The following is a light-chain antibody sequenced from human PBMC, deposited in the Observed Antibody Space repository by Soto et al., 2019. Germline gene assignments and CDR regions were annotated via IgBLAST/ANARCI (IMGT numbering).Light chain of an antibody. Sequence: EIVMTQSPATLSVSPGERATLSCRASQSVSSNLAWYQQKPGQAPRLLIYGASTRATGIPARFSGSGSGTDFTLTISSLEPEDFAVYYCQQRYTWPITFGQGTRLEI. CDR1: QSVSSN. V-gene: IGKV3-15*01. J-gene: IGKJ5*01. CDR3: QQRYTWPIT. CDR2: GAS.